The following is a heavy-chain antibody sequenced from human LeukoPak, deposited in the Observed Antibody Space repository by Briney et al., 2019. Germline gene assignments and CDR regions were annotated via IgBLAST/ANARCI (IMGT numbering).Heavy chain of an antibody. CDR1: GGTFSSYA. J-gene: IGHJ5*02. V-gene: IGHV1-69*04. CDR2: IIPILGIA. D-gene: IGHD2-2*01. CDR3: ARELRCTSCYRPXXLXXXDP. Sequence: SVKVSCKASGGTFSSYAISWVRQAPGQGLEWMGRIIPILGIANYAQKFQGRVTITADKSTSTAYMELSSLRSEDTAVYYCARELRCTSCYRPXXLXXXDPWGQGXLVTVSS.